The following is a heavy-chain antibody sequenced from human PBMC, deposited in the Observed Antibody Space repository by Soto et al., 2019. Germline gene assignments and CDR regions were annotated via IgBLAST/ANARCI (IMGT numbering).Heavy chain of an antibody. CDR2: INAGNGNT. J-gene: IGHJ4*02. Sequence: ASVKGSSKASGSALTSYVMDWVRQAPGQRLEWMGWINAGNGNTKYSQKFQGRVTITRDTSASTAYMELSSLRSEDTAAYYCARDLGGWPDYWGQGTLVTVSS. CDR1: GSALTSYV. V-gene: IGHV1-3*01. D-gene: IGHD2-15*01. CDR3: ARDLGGWPDY.